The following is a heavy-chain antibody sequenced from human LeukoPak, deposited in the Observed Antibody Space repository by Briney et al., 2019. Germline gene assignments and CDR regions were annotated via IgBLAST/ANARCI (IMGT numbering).Heavy chain of an antibody. V-gene: IGHV3-53*01. J-gene: IGHJ4*02. D-gene: IGHD6-13*01. CDR3: ARSHSTSWYWYDY. CDR1: GFTVSSNY. CDR2: IYNGGGT. Sequence: PGGSLRLSCAASGFTVSSNYMSWVRQGPGKGLEWVSIIYNGGGTYYADSVKGRFTISRDNSKNTLYLQMNGLRVEDTAIYYCARSHSTSWYWYDYWGQGTLVTVSS.